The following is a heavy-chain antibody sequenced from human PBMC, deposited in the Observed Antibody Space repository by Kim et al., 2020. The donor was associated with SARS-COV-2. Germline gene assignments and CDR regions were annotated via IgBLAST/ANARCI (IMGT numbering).Heavy chain of an antibody. V-gene: IGHV1-8*01. Sequence: ASVKVSCRTSGYTFTNHDFNWVRQATGQGLEWMGWVNPNSGNTGYAERFQGRVSMTTNTSMSTAYIELRSLGSEDTAMYYCARGVRPCTGGSCYRHDYWGQGTLVTVSS. CDR2: VNPNSGNT. D-gene: IGHD2-15*01. J-gene: IGHJ4*02. CDR1: GYTFTNHD. CDR3: ARGVRPCTGGSCYRHDY.